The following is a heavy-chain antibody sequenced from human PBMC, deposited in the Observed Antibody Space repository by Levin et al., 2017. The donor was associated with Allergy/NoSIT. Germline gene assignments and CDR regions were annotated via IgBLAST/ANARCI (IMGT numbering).Heavy chain of an antibody. CDR2: IYSGGST. J-gene: IGHJ4*02. Sequence: GSLRLSCAASGFTISSNYMSWVRQAPGKGLEWVSIIYSGGSTYYADSVKGRFTISRDNSKNTLYLQMNSLRAEDTAVYYCATSGSNFWSGYSLYWGQGTLVTVSS. CDR3: ATSGSNFWSGYSLY. CDR1: GFTISSNY. V-gene: IGHV3-53*01. D-gene: IGHD3-3*01.